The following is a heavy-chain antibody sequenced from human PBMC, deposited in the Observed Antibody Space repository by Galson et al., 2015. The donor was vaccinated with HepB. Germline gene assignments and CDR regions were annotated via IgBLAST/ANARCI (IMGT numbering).Heavy chain of an antibody. D-gene: IGHD5-18*01. Sequence: SLRLSCAASGFTFSSYWMHWVRQAPGKVLVWVSRFNSDGSSTSYADSVKGRFTISRDNAKNTLYLQMNRLSAEDTAVYYCARDEDSDTAMVYYGMDVWGPGTTVSVSS. CDR2: FNSDGSST. CDR3: ARDEDSDTAMVYYGMDV. CDR1: GFTFSSYW. V-gene: IGHV3-74*01. J-gene: IGHJ6*02.